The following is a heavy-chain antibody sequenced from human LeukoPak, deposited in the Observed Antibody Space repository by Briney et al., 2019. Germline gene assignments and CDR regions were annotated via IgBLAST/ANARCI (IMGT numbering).Heavy chain of an antibody. V-gene: IGHV1-2*02. Sequence: ASVKVSCKASGYTFTGYYMHWVQQAPGQGLEWMGWINPNSGGTNYAQKFQGRVTMTRDTSVSTAYMELSRLRSDDTAVYYCAREVVGATTLDYWGQGTLVTVSS. D-gene: IGHD1-26*01. J-gene: IGHJ4*02. CDR2: INPNSGGT. CDR3: AREVVGATTLDY. CDR1: GYTFTGYY.